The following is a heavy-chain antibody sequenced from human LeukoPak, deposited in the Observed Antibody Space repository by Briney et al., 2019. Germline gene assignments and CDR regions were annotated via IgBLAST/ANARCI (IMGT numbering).Heavy chain of an antibody. Sequence: PSETLSLTCTVSGGSISSGGYYWSWIRQHPGKGLEWIGYIYYSGNTYYNPSLKSRVTISMDTSKNQFSLKLSSMTAADTAVYYCATAPYEYIWGTYRTNWFDPWGQGTLVTVPS. CDR3: ATAPYEYIWGTYRTNWFDP. CDR2: IYYSGNT. V-gene: IGHV4-30-4*08. CDR1: GGSISSGGYY. D-gene: IGHD3-16*02. J-gene: IGHJ5*02.